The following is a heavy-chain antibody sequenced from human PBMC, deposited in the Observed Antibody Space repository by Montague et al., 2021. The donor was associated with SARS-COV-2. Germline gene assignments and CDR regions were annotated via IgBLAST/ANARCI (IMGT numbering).Heavy chain of an antibody. CDR3: VATYNGNWYYFDY. D-gene: IGHD6-13*01. CDR1: GGSFSSGDSY. Sequence: SETLSLTCSVSGGSFSSGDSYWGWLRQAPGKGLEWIGDLHYAGSAYYXXXLRSRVTISADTSKNQFPLKLNSVTAADTAVYYCVATYNGNWYYFDYWGQGTLVTVSS. CDR2: LHYAGSA. J-gene: IGHJ4*02. V-gene: IGHV4-39*01.